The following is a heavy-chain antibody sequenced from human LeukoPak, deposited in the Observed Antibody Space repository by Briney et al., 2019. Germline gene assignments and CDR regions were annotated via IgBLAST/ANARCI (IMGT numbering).Heavy chain of an antibody. V-gene: IGHV4-30-4*08. CDR1: GGSISSGDYY. CDR3: ARQGYGTSSY. J-gene: IGHJ4*02. CDR2: INHSGST. D-gene: IGHD2-2*01. Sequence: SQTLSLTCTVSGGSISSGDYYWSWIRQPPGKGLEWIGEINHSGSTNYNPSLKSRVTISVDTSKNQFSLKLSSVTAADTAVYYCARQGYGTSSYWGQGTLVTVSS.